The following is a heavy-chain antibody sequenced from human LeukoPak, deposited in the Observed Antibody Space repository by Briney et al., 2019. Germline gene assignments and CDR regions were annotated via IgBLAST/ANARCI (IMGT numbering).Heavy chain of an antibody. J-gene: IGHJ4*02. Sequence: GGSLRLSCTASGLTFGDYAMSWFRQAPGKGLEWVSSISSISSYIYYADSVKGRFTISRDNAKNSLYLQMNSLRAEDTAVYYCARGPATFDYWGQGTLVTVSS. CDR3: ARGPATFDY. D-gene: IGHD2-2*01. CDR2: ISSISSYI. CDR1: GLTFGDYA. V-gene: IGHV3-21*01.